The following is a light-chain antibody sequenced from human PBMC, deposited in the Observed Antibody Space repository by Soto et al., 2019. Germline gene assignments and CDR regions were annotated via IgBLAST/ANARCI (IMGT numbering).Light chain of an antibody. CDR2: SNN. CDR3: AAWDDSLKDV. CDR1: SSNIGSNT. V-gene: IGLV1-44*01. J-gene: IGLJ1*01. Sequence: QSVLTRAPSASGTPGQRVTISCSGSSSNIGSNTVNWYQQLPGTAPKLLIYSNNQRPSGVPDRFSGSKSGTSASLAISGLQSEDEADYYCAAWDDSLKDVFGTGTKVTVL.